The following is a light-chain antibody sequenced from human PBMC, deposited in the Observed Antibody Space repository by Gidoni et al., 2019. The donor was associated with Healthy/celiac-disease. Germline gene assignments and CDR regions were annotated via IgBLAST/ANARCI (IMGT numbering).Light chain of an antibody. CDR2: AAS. V-gene: IGKV1-39*01. Sequence: DIQMTQSPSSLSASVGDRVTITCRASQGISRDLNWYQQKPGKAPQLLIYAASTLQSGVPSRFRGTKSGTDFTLTISSLQPEDFATYYCQQSCSTPLTFGGGTKVEIK. J-gene: IGKJ4*01. CDR3: QQSCSTPLT. CDR1: QGISRD.